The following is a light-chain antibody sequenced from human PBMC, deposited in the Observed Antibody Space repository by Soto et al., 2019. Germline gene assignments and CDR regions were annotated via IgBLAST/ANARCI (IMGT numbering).Light chain of an antibody. CDR2: GAS. CDR3: QQYNNWPPWT. Sequence: EIVMTQSPATLSVSPGERATLSCRASQRVSSNLAWYQQKPGQAPRLLIYGASTRAAGIPARFSGSGSETEFTLNISSLQSEDFAVYYCQQYNNWPPWTFGQGTKVESK. J-gene: IGKJ1*01. CDR1: QRVSSN. V-gene: IGKV3-15*01.